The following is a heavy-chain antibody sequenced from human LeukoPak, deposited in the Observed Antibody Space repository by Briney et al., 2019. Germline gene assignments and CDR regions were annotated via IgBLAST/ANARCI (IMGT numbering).Heavy chain of an antibody. CDR1: GFTFSSYS. V-gene: IGHV3-21*01. CDR2: ISSSSSYI. J-gene: IGHJ4*02. Sequence: GGSLRLSCAASGFTFSSYSMNWVRQAPGKGLEWVSSISSSSSYIYYADSVKGRFTISRDNAKNSLYLQMNSLRAEDTAVYHCAREEQGDDILTGYYSDYWGQGTLVTVSS. CDR3: AREEQGDDILTGYYSDY. D-gene: IGHD3-9*01.